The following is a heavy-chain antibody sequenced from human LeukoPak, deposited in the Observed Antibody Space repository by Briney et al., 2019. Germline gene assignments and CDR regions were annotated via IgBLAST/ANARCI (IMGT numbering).Heavy chain of an antibody. V-gene: IGHV1-69*06. CDR1: GGTFSSYA. D-gene: IGHD6-13*01. Sequence: SVKVSCKASGGTFSSYAISWVRQAPGQGLEWMGGIIPIFGTANYAQKFQGRVTITVDKSTSTAYMELSSLRSEDTAVYYCARLFPANSSSWYGFDYWGQGTLVTVSS. J-gene: IGHJ4*02. CDR3: ARLFPANSSSWYGFDY. CDR2: IIPIFGTA.